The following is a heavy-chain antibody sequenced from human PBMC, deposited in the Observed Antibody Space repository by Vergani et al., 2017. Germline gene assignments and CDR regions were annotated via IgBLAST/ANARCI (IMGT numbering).Heavy chain of an antibody. D-gene: IGHD3-16*02. CDR2: IYVSGIT. V-gene: IGHV4-61*02. J-gene: IGHJ4*02. CDR3: ASIARAPTRRNPPPDY. Sequence: QVQLQESGPGLVKPSQTLSLTCTVSGASINNDFYYWHWIRQPAGKGLEWIGRIYVSGITDYNSSLQSRVSMSVDTSKNQFSLTLTSVTAADSALYFCASIARAPTRRNPPPDYWGQGILVTVSS. CDR1: GASINNDFYY.